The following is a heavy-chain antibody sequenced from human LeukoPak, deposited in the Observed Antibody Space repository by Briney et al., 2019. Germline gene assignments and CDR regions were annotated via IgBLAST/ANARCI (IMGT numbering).Heavy chain of an antibody. CDR1: GYTFTSYY. Sequence: ASVKVSCKASGYTFTSYYMHWVRQAPGQGLEWMGWISAYNGNTNYAQKLQGRVTMTTDTSTSTAYMELRSLRSDDTAVYYCARDLRGGYSGLSSFDYWGQGTLVTVSS. CDR2: ISAYNGNT. CDR3: ARDLRGGYSGLSSFDY. J-gene: IGHJ4*02. D-gene: IGHD5-12*01. V-gene: IGHV1-18*04.